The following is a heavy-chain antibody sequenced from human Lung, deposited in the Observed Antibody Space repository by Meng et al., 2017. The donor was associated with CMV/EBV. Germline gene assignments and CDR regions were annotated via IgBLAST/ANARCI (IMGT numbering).Heavy chain of an antibody. Sequence: SGPXLVXPTQSLTLTCTLSGLPHSTDKMRVSWPRQPPGKALEWLARIDWDGDTFYTDSLRTRLTISRDTSENQVVLTMTDVDPVDTATYYCARILPGDWFHPWXKGTXVTVSS. J-gene: IGHJ5*02. D-gene: IGHD4-17*01. CDR2: IDWDGDT. CDR1: GLPHSTDKMR. CDR3: ARILPGDWFHP. V-gene: IGHV2-70*04.